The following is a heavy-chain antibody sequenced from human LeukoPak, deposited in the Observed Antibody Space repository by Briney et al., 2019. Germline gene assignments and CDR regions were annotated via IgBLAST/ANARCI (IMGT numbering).Heavy chain of an antibody. CDR2: IYTSGST. CDR1: GGSISSGSYY. D-gene: IGHD1-26*01. V-gene: IGHV4-61*02. Sequence: SETLSLTCTVSGGSISSGSYYWSWIRQPAVKGLEWIGRIYTSGSTTYNSSLKSRVTISLDTSKNHFSPRLSSVTAADTAVYYCARDREVGATGYYFDYWGQGTLVTVSS. CDR3: ARDREVGATGYYFDY. J-gene: IGHJ4*02.